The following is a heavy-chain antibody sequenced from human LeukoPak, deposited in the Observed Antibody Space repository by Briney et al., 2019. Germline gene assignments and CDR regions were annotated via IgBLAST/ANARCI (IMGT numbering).Heavy chain of an antibody. J-gene: IGHJ4*02. V-gene: IGHV4-39*07. Sequence: PSETLSLTCTVSGGSISSSNYYWGWIRQPPGKGLEWVANIHYSGSTYHNPSLKSRVTISVDTSKNQFSLKLSSVTAADTAVYYCARAYVNLRDYCDIPYFDYWGQGTLVTVSS. D-gene: IGHD3-22*01. CDR2: IHYSGST. CDR3: ARAYVNLRDYCDIPYFDY. CDR1: GGSISSSNYY.